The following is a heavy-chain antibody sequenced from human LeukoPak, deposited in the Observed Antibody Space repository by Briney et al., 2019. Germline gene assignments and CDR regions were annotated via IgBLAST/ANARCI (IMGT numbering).Heavy chain of an antibody. Sequence: GGSLRLSCAASGFSFSDYPLHWVRQAPGKGLEWVAVISYNGDTKYYTDSVTGRFTISRDNSKNSLYLQMNSLRAEDTALYYCAKDIHQQPGPLGYWGQGTLVTVSP. D-gene: IGHD6-13*01. V-gene: IGHV3-30-3*01. CDR2: ISYNGDTK. J-gene: IGHJ4*02. CDR1: GFSFSDYP. CDR3: AKDIHQQPGPLGY.